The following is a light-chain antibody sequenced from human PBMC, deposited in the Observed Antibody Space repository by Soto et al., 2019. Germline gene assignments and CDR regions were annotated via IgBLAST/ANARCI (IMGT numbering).Light chain of an antibody. J-gene: IGLJ1*01. CDR1: SSDVGAYNY. Sequence: QSALTQPRSVSGSPGQSLTISCTGTSSDVGAYNYVSWYQQHPRKAPKLMIYDVNNRPSGAPDRFSGSTSGNTASLTISGLQAEDETDYFCSLYSSNGSLIFGPGTKLTVL. CDR3: SLYSSNGSLI. CDR2: DVN. V-gene: IGLV2-11*01.